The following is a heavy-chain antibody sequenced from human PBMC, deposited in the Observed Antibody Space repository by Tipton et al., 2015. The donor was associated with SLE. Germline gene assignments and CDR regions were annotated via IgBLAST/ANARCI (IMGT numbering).Heavy chain of an antibody. J-gene: IGHJ4*02. CDR2: IIPIFGTA. CDR3: ARGSKHLSSSFDYIWGSYSL. D-gene: IGHD3-16*01. CDR1: GGTFSSYA. V-gene: IGHV1-69*01. Sequence: QLVQSGPEVKNPGSSVKVSCKASGGTFSSYAISWVRQAPGQGLEWMGGIIPIFGTANYAQKFQGRVTITADESTSTAYMELSSLRAEDTAVYYCARGSKHLSSSFDYIWGSYSLWGQGTLVTVSS.